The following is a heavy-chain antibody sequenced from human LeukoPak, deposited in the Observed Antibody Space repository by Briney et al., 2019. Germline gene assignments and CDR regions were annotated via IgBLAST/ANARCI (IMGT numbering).Heavy chain of an antibody. J-gene: IGHJ4*02. D-gene: IGHD3-22*01. CDR1: GYTFTSYD. CDR3: ARAVRDYYDSSGYPFDY. Sequence: ASVKVSCKASGYTFTSYDINWVRQATGQGLEWMGWISAYNGNTNYAQKLQGRVTMTTDTSTSTAYMELRSLRSDDTAVYYCARAVRDYYDSSGYPFDYWGQGTLVTVSS. CDR2: ISAYNGNT. V-gene: IGHV1-18*01.